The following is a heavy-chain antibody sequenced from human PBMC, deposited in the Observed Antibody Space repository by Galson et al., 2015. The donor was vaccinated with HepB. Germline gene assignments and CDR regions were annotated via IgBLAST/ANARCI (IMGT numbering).Heavy chain of an antibody. CDR1: GFTVSSNY. CDR2: IYSGGST. D-gene: IGHD3-3*01. V-gene: IGHV3-66*01. J-gene: IGHJ4*02. Sequence: SLRLSCAASGFTVSSNYMSWVRQAPGKGLEWVSVIYSGGSTYYADSVKGRFTISRDNSKNTLYLQMNSLRAEDTAVYYCARTIRGYDFWSGYHPLDYWGQGTLVTVSS. CDR3: ARTIRGYDFWSGYHPLDY.